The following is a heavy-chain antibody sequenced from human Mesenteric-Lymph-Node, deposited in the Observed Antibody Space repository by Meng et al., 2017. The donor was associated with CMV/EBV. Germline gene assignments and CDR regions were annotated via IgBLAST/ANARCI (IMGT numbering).Heavy chain of an antibody. CDR1: GFTFSAYA. V-gene: IGHV3-30-3*01. CDR2: ISYNEDNK. D-gene: IGHD1-26*01. J-gene: IGHJ4*02. Sequence: GGSLRLSCAASGFTFSAYAMNWVRQAPGKGLAWVAVISYNEDNKYYTDSVKGRFTVSRDISKNTLYLPMNSLTIEDTAVYYCAREQWGVPPGPLDSWGRGKLVTVSS. CDR3: AREQWGVPPGPLDS.